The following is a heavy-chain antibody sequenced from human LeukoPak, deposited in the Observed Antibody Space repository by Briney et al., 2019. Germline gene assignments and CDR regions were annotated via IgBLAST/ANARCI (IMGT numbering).Heavy chain of an antibody. D-gene: IGHD1-1*01. CDR3: ARNGGHNQEH. J-gene: IGHJ4*02. Sequence: SGPLSLTCDVSGASISRGSWWSWVRQPPGKGLEWIGEFSHSGITNFNPSLKSRVTISVDKSRNQFSLNLISVTAADTAVYFCARNGGHNQEHWGQGTLVTVSS. CDR1: GASISRGSW. V-gene: IGHV4-4*02. CDR2: FSHSGIT.